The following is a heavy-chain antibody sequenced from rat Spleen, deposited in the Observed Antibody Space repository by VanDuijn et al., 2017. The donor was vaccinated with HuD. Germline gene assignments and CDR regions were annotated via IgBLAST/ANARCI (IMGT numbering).Heavy chain of an antibody. CDR3: ARRHYGYTDYFDY. V-gene: IGHV5-29*01. Sequence: EVQVVESGGGLVQPGRSLKLSCVASGFTFNNYVMAWVRQAPTKGLEWVATISYDGSSTYYRDSVKGRFTISRDNAKSTLSLQMDSLRSEDTATYYCARRHYGYTDYFDYWGQGVMVTVSS. CDR2: ISYDGSST. D-gene: IGHD1-9*01. J-gene: IGHJ2*01. CDR1: GFTFNNYV.